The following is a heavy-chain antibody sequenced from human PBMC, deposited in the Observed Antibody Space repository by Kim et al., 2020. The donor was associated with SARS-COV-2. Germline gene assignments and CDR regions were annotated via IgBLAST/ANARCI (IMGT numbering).Heavy chain of an antibody. D-gene: IGHD3-10*01. J-gene: IGHJ4*02. Sequence: YVESVKGRFTRSGDNAKNSLYLQMSSLRTEDTAIYDCAALDTVGVPGGIWGQGTLVTVSS. CDR3: AALDTVGVPGGI. V-gene: IGHV3-7*01.